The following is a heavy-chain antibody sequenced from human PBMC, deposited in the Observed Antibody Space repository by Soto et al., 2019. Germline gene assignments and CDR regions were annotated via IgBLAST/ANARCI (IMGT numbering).Heavy chain of an antibody. CDR1: GYTLTELS. D-gene: IGHD2-15*01. J-gene: IGHJ4*02. V-gene: IGHV1-24*01. Sequence: QVQLVQSGAEVKKPGASVKVSCKVSGYTLTELSMHWVRQAPGKGLEWMGGFDPEDGETIYAQKFQGRVTMTEDTITDTAQMELSSLRSEDTAGYYWATDLKVVAAYFDYWGQGTLVTVSS. CDR3: ATDLKVVAAYFDY. CDR2: FDPEDGET.